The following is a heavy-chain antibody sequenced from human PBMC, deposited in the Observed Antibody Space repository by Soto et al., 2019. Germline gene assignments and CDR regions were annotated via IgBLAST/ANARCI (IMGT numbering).Heavy chain of an antibody. Sequence: SETLSLTCSVSGGSISGPYWSWIRQSPGKGLEWLGYVYYTGSTNYSPSLRSRVSISVDTSKNEFSLRLSSVTAADTAVYFCARSVAVPGAHIDYWGQGTQVTLSS. J-gene: IGHJ4*02. CDR1: GGSISGPY. CDR2: VYYTGST. V-gene: IGHV4-59*11. CDR3: ARSVAVPGAHIDY. D-gene: IGHD6-19*01.